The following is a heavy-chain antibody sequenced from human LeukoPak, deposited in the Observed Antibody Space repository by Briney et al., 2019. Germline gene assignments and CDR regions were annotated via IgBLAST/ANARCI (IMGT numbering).Heavy chain of an antibody. D-gene: IGHD2-21*01. CDR2: ISSSGSTI. CDR1: GFTFSSYE. Sequence: GGSLRLSCAASGFTFSSYEMNWVRQAPGKGLEWVSYISSSGSTIYYADSVKGRFTISRDNAENSLYLQMNSLRAEDTAVYYCARVAVVAFDTWGQGTMVTVSS. V-gene: IGHV3-48*03. J-gene: IGHJ3*02. CDR3: ARVAVVAFDT.